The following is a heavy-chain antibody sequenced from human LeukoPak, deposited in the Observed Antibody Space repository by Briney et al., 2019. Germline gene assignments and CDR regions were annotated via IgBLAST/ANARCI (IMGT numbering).Heavy chain of an antibody. Sequence: GSLRLSCAASGFTFSSYAMSWVRQAPGKGLEWVSAISGSGGSTYYADSVKGRFTISRDNSKNTLYLQMNSLRAEDTAVYYCAKGWYVVPAAISWGQGTLVTVSS. D-gene: IGHD2-2*02. V-gene: IGHV3-23*01. CDR2: ISGSGGST. CDR1: GFTFSSYA. J-gene: IGHJ4*02. CDR3: AKGWYVVPAAIS.